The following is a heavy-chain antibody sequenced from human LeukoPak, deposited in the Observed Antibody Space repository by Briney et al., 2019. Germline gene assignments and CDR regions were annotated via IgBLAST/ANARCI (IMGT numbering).Heavy chain of an antibody. CDR1: GGSISSITNYY. J-gene: IGHJ4*02. CDR2: IYYTGST. D-gene: IGHD6-6*01. CDR3: ATPRPPSGLIDY. V-gene: IGHV4-39*07. Sequence: SETLSLTCTVSGGSISSITNYYWGWIRQPPGKGLEWIGSIYYTGSTYYNPSLKSRVTISVDTSKNQFSLKLNSVTAADTAMYFCATPRPPSGLIDYWGQGTLVTVSS.